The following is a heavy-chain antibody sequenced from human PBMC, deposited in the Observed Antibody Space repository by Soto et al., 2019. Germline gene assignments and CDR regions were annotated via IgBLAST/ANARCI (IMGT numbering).Heavy chain of an antibody. V-gene: IGHV4-59*01. D-gene: IGHD5-12*01. CDR3: ARGRDGGYGYYHFDY. Sequence: PSETLSLTCTVSGGSISSSYWSWIRQPPGKGLEWIGYIYDSGNTGYAQKFQGRVTMTRNTSISTAYMELSSLRSEDTAVYYCARGRDGGYGYYHFDYWGQGTLVTVSS. CDR2: IYDSGNT. CDR1: GGSISSSY. J-gene: IGHJ4*02.